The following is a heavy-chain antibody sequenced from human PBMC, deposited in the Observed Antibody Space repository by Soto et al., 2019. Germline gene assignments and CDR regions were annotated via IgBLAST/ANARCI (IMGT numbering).Heavy chain of an antibody. D-gene: IGHD3-16*02. CDR1: GVDFRVSY. V-gene: IGHV3-11*01. CDR2: ISDTGRTI. CDR3: AGFKEGKIVGLRWLDP. J-gene: IGHJ5*02. Sequence: GSLRLSCVGSGVDFRVSYMNWIRQAPGKGLEWISYISDTGRTIHYADSVKGRFVISRDNSRDSLYLQMNVLRADDTAIYYCAGFKEGKIVGLRWLDPWGQGTRVTVSS.